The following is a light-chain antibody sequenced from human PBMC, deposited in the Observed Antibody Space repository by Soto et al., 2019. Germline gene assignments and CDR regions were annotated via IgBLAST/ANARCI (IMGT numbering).Light chain of an antibody. CDR3: AAWDDSLDGYV. Sequence: QSVLTQSPAASGTPGQRVTISCSGSTSNIGSNTVHWYQQLPGTAPKLLMYRNNQRPSGVPDRFSGSKSGTSASLAISGLQSEDEADYYCAAWDDSLDGYVFGTGTKVTVL. CDR2: RNN. CDR1: TSNIGSNT. V-gene: IGLV1-44*01. J-gene: IGLJ1*01.